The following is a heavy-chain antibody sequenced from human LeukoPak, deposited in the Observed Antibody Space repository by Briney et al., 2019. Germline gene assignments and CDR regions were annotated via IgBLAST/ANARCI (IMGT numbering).Heavy chain of an antibody. V-gene: IGHV5-51*01. CDR2: TYPGDSDT. CDR1: GSRFTSHW. Sequence: LGESLQISCQGSGSRFTSHWIGWVRQLPGKGLEWVGITYPGDSDTRYSPSFQGQVTLSANKSISTAYLQWSSLKASDTAMYYCVRGPSYFDYWGQGTLVTVSS. J-gene: IGHJ4*02. CDR3: VRGPSYFDY.